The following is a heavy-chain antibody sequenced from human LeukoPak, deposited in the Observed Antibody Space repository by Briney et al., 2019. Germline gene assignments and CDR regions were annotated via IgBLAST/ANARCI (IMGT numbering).Heavy chain of an antibody. J-gene: IGHJ5*02. CDR1: GDSITNWY. CDR2: IYHSGST. V-gene: IGHV4-59*08. Sequence: SETLSLTCTVSGDSITNWYWSWIRQPPGKGMEWIAYIYHSGSTNYNPSLESRVTISVDTSKNQLSLKLSSVTAAETAVYYCARHASQGKGFDAWGQGTLVTVSS. CDR3: ARHASQGKGFDA.